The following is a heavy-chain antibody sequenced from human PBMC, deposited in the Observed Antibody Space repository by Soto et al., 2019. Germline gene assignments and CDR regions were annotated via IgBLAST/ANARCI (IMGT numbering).Heavy chain of an antibody. D-gene: IGHD3-10*01. J-gene: IGHJ6*02. V-gene: IGHV1-69*06. CDR2: IIPIFGTA. CDR3: ARDLYYYGSGSYYYYGMDV. Sequence: SVKVSCKASGGTFSSYAISCVLQSPGQGLEWMGGIIPIFGTANYAQKFQGRVTITADKSTSTAYMELSSLRSEDTAVYYCARDLYYYGSGSYYYYGMDVWGQGTTVTVSS. CDR1: GGTFSSYA.